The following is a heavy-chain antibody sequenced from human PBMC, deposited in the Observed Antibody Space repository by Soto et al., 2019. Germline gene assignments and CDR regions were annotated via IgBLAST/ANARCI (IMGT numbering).Heavy chain of an antibody. CDR2: IIPIGGIA. D-gene: IGHD3-22*01. V-gene: IGHV1-69*02. J-gene: IGHJ4*02. CDR3: ARVSKWLLEYFDY. CDR1: GGTFSSYT. Sequence: SVKVSCKASGGTFSSYTISWVRQAPGQGLEWMGRIIPIGGIASYAQKFQGRVTITRDKSTSTVYMELSSLRSEDTAVYYCARVSKWLLEYFDYWGQGTLVTVSS.